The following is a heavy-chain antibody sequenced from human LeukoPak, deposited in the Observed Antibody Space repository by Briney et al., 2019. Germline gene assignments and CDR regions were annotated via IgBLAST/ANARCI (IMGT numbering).Heavy chain of an antibody. CDR3: ARGRRRPMIVVVILGMGDAFDI. Sequence: GRSLRPSCAASGFTFSSYAMHWVRQAPGKGLEWVAVISYDGSNKYYADSVKGRFTISRDNSKNTLYLQMNSLRAEDTAVYYCARGRRRPMIVVVILGMGDAFDIWGQGTMVTVSS. CDR2: ISYDGSNK. J-gene: IGHJ3*02. D-gene: IGHD3-22*01. CDR1: GFTFSSYA. V-gene: IGHV3-30-3*01.